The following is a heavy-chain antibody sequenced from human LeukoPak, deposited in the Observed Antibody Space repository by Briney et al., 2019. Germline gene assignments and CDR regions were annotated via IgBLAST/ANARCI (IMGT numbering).Heavy chain of an antibody. CDR2: IYHSGST. CDR1: GGSISSSSYY. D-gene: IGHD6-6*01. V-gene: IGHV4-39*07. CDR3: ARDGGYSSSDDYFDY. Sequence: SETLSLTCTVSGGSISSSSYYWGWIRQPPGKGLEWIGEIYHSGSTNYNPSLKSRVTISVDKSKNQFSLKLSSVTAADTAVYYCARDGGYSSSDDYFDYWGQGTLVTVSS. J-gene: IGHJ4*02.